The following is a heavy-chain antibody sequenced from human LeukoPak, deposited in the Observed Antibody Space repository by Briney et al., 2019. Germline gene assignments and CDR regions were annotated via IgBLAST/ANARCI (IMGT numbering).Heavy chain of an antibody. CDR1: GGTFSSYA. CDR3: ARKVPNDSSGYYYRGQFDP. D-gene: IGHD3-22*01. J-gene: IGHJ5*02. Sequence: SVKVSCKASGGTFSSYAISWVRQAPGQGLEWMGGIIPIFGTANYAQKFQGRVTITADKSTSTAYMELSSLRSENTAVYYCARKVPNDSSGYYYRGQFDPWGQGTLVTVSS. CDR2: IIPIFGTA. V-gene: IGHV1-69*06.